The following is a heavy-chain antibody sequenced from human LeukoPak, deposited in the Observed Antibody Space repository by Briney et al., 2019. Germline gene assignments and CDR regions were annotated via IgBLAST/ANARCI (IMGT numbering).Heavy chain of an antibody. D-gene: IGHD1-26*01. Sequence: ASVKVSCKASGYTFTGYYLHWVRQAPGQGLDWMGWINPNSGGTTYAQNFRGRVTMTWDTSISTAYMELSRLRSDDTAVYYCAREWELLRKYLYHWGQGTLVTVSS. CDR2: INPNSGGT. V-gene: IGHV1-2*02. CDR1: GYTFTGYY. CDR3: AREWELLRKYLYH. J-gene: IGHJ1*01.